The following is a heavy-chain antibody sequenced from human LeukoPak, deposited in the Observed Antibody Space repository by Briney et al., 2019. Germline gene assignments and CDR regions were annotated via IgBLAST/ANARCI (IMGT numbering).Heavy chain of an antibody. V-gene: IGHV3-48*03. D-gene: IGHD1-26*01. J-gene: IGHJ4*02. CDR3: ARVNSDGVGWEYYFDY. CDR2: ISSGSNTI. Sequence: PVGSPRLSCAASGFTFSSYEMSWVRQAPGKGREWVSYISSGSNTIYYADSVKGRFTIPRDNAKNSLYLQMNSLRAEDTAVYYCARVNSDGVGWEYYFDYWGQGTLVTVSS. CDR1: GFTFSSYE.